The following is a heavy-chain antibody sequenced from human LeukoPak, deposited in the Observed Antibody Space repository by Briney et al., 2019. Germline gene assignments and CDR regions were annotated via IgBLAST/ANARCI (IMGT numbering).Heavy chain of an antibody. CDR1: GGSISSYY. V-gene: IGHV4-4*07. D-gene: IGHD3-22*01. CDR2: IYTSGST. Sequence: SETLSLTCTVSGGSISSYYWSWIRQPAGKGLEWIGRIYTSGSTNYNPSLKSRVTMSVDTSKNQFSLKLSPVTAADTAVYYCARLNYDSSGYYKIPYYFDYWGQGTLVTVSS. CDR3: ARLNYDSSGYYKIPYYFDY. J-gene: IGHJ4*02.